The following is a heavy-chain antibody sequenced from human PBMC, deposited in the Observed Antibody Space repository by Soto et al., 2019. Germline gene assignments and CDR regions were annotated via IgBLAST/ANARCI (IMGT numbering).Heavy chain of an antibody. Sequence: VSLRLSCSASGFTFSSYTMHWVRQAPGKGLEYASSININGGTTYYADSVKGRFTISRDNSKNTLYLQMTSLRAEDTAIYYCVKDRYVDYWGQGTLVTVSS. V-gene: IGHV3-64D*06. CDR1: GFTFSSYT. J-gene: IGHJ4*02. CDR2: ININGGTT. CDR3: VKDRYVDY.